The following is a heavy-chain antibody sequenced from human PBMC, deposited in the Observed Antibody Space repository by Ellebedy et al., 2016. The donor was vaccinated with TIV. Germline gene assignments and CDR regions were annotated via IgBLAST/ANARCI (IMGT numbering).Heavy chain of an antibody. D-gene: IGHD4-17*01. CDR2: IYQDGSDQ. Sequence: GESLKISCKGSGFSFRSYWMSWVRQAPGKGLEWVANIYQDGSDQYYSDSVKGRFTISRDNANKSLFLQMNSLSVDDTAVYYCARRGSYGDYAVQVNSWFDTWGQGTLVSVSS. J-gene: IGHJ5*02. CDR1: GFSFRSYW. CDR3: ARRGSYGDYAVQVNSWFDT. V-gene: IGHV3-7*01.